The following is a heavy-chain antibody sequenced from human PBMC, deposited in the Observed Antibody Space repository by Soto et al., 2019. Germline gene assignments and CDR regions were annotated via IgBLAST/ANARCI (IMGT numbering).Heavy chain of an antibody. J-gene: IGHJ1*01. V-gene: IGHV1-18*01. CDR3: ARDLTYCGGDCYSSSHPGGSQH. Sequence: VASVKVSCKASGYTFTSYGISWVRQAPGQGLEWMGWISAYNGNTNYAQKLQGRVTMTTDTSTSTAYMELRSLRSDDTAVYYCARDLTYCGGDCYSSSHPGGSQHWGQGTLVTVSS. D-gene: IGHD2-21*02. CDR1: GYTFTSYG. CDR2: ISAYNGNT.